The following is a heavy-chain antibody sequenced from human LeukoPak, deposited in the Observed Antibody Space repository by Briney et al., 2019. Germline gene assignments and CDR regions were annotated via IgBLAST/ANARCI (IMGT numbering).Heavy chain of an antibody. CDR1: GFTFTNYA. CDR3: AKWGDYDILTGYYVPDY. V-gene: IGHV3-23*01. CDR2: ITGSDGSS. J-gene: IGHJ4*02. D-gene: IGHD3-9*01. Sequence: GTSLRLSCVASGFTFTNYAMSWVRQAPGKGLEWVSAITGSDGSSYYADSVRGRFTISRDNSKNTLYLQVNSLRAEDTAVYYCAKWGDYDILTGYYVPDYWGQGTLVTVSS.